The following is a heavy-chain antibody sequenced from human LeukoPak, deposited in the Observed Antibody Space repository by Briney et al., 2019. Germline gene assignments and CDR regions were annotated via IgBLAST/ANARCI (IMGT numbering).Heavy chain of an antibody. CDR1: GFTFSSYS. J-gene: IGHJ4*02. Sequence: GGSLRLSCAASGFTFSSYSMNWVRQAPGKGLEWVSSISSSSSYIYYADSVKGRFTISRDNAKNSLYLQMNSLRAEDTALYYCARDPVGAEDYWGQRTLVTVSS. CDR3: ARDPVGAEDY. V-gene: IGHV3-21*04. CDR2: ISSSSSYI. D-gene: IGHD1-26*01.